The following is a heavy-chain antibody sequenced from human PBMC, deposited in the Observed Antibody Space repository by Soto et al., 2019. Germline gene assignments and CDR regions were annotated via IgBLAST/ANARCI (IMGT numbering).Heavy chain of an antibody. V-gene: IGHV3-30*18. D-gene: IGHD1-26*01. CDR2: MSYDGSNE. CDR3: AKDGSHNFDY. Sequence: QVQLVESGGGVVQPGRSLRLSCAASGFTFSHYAMHWVRQAPGKGLEWVALMSYDGSNEYYADSVKGRFTISRDNSKNPLYRQRTSLRAEDTAVYYCAKDGSHNFDYGGQATLVTVSS. J-gene: IGHJ4*02. CDR1: GFTFSHYA.